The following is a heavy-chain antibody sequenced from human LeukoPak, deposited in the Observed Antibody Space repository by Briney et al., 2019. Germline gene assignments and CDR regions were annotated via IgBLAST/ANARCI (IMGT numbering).Heavy chain of an antibody. J-gene: IGHJ3*02. CDR3: SGHAAAGDGFDI. Sequence: GGSLRLSCAASGFSISSHWMHWVRQVPGKGLVWVSRINTDGSSTSYAETVKGRFTISRDNAKNTLYLQMNSLKAEDTAVYYCSGHAAAGDGFDIWGQGTMVTVSS. D-gene: IGHD2-2*01. CDR2: INTDGSST. V-gene: IGHV3-74*01. CDR1: GFSISSHW.